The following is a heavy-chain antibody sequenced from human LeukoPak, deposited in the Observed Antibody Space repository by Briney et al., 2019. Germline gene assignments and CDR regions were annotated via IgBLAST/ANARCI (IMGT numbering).Heavy chain of an antibody. CDR2: MDRHTDI. Sequence: GGSLRLSCAASGFTVSSNYMSWVRQAPGKGLEWVSCMDRHTDIYYANSVRGRFTISRDNAKNSVFLQMDRLTVEDTAVYYCVGDPTTNRYQYFEYWGQGALVTVSS. CDR1: GFTVSSNY. J-gene: IGHJ4*02. CDR3: VGDPTTNRYQYFEY. V-gene: IGHV3-69-1*01. D-gene: IGHD2-8*01.